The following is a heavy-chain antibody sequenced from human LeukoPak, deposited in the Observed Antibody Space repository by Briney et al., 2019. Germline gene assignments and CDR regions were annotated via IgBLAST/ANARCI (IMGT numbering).Heavy chain of an antibody. CDR3: AKGHSSGWYLDS. V-gene: IGHV3-30*18. D-gene: IGHD6-19*01. CDR2: TSYDGSNK. J-gene: IGHJ4*02. Sequence: PGGSLRLSCAASGFIFSSYDMHWVRQAPGKGLEWVALTSYDGSNKYYADSVKGRFTISRDSSTNTLYLQMISLRAEDTAVYYCAKGHSSGWYLDSWGQGTLVTVSS. CDR1: GFIFSSYD.